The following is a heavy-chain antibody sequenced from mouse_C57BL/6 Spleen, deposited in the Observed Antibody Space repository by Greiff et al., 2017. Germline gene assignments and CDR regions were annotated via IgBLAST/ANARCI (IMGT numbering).Heavy chain of an antibody. Sequence: VQLQQSGAELARPGASVKLSCKASGYTFTSYGISWVKQRTGQGLEWIGEIYPRSGNTYYNEKFKGKATLTADKSSSTAYMELRSLTSEDSAVFFCARSGVGSSYGWYFDVWGTGTTVTVSS. J-gene: IGHJ1*03. CDR3: ARSGVGSSYGWYFDV. V-gene: IGHV1-81*01. CDR1: GYTFTSYG. CDR2: IYPRSGNT. D-gene: IGHD1-1*01.